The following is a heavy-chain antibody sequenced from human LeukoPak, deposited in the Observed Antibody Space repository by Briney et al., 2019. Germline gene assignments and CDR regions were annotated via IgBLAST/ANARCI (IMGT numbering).Heavy chain of an antibody. CDR3: ARGGSSNWTPFDY. CDR2: IYYSGST. V-gene: IGHV4-59*08. Sequence: TSETLSLTCTVSGGSISSYYWSWIRQPPGKGLEWIGYIYYSGSTNYNPSLKSRVTISVGKSRKHFSLKLNSVTAADTAVYYCARGGSSNWTPFDYWGQGAPVTVPS. CDR1: GGSISSYY. D-gene: IGHD6-13*01. J-gene: IGHJ4*02.